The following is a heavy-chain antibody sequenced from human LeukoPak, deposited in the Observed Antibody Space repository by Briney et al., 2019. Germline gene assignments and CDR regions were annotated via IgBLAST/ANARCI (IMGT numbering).Heavy chain of an antibody. CDR1: GYTFTCYY. J-gene: IGHJ4*02. V-gene: IGHV1-69*06. CDR2: IIPIFGTA. Sequence: GASVKVSCKASGYTFTCYYMHWVRQAPGQGLEWMGGIIPIFGTANYAQKFQGRVTITADKSTSTAYMELSSLRSEDTAVYYCARGSHSYGFDYWGQGTLVTVSS. CDR3: ARGSHSYGFDY. D-gene: IGHD5-18*01.